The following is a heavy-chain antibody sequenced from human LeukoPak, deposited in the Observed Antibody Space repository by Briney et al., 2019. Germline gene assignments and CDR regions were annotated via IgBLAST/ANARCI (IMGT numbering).Heavy chain of an antibody. CDR1: GFTFSAFG. D-gene: IGHD6-13*01. J-gene: IGHJ5*02. V-gene: IGHV3-30*02. Sequence: GGSLRLSCAASGFTFSAFGMHWVRQAPGKGLEWVTFIPYDGSDKYYADSVKGRFTISRDNSKNTLYLQMNSLRAEDTAVYYCAKVVAAAGPNWFDPWGQGTLVTVSS. CDR2: IPYDGSDK. CDR3: AKVVAAAGPNWFDP.